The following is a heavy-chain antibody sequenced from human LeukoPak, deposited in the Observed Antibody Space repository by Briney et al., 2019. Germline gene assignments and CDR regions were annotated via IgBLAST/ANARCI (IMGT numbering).Heavy chain of an antibody. CDR1: GFTFSGSA. J-gene: IGHJ4*02. Sequence: GGSLKLSCAASGFTFSGSAMPWVRQASGKGLEWVGRIRSKANSYATAYAASVKGRFTISRDDSKNTAYLQMNSLKTEDTAVYYCTSNSSGPQQGYWGQGTLVTVSS. CDR3: TSNSSGPQQGY. V-gene: IGHV3-73*01. D-gene: IGHD3-22*01. CDR2: IRSKANSYAT.